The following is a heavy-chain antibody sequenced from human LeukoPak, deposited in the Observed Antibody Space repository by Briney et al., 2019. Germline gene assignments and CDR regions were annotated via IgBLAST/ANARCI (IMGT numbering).Heavy chain of an antibody. V-gene: IGHV3-21*01. J-gene: IGHJ3*02. CDR3: ARGSRRRAFDI. CDR2: ISSSSSYI. CDR1: GFTFSSYS. Sequence: GGSLRLSCAASGFTFSSYSMNWVRQAPGKGLEWVSSISSSSSYIYYADSVKGRFTISRDNAKNSLYLQMNSLRAEDTAVYYCARGSRRRAFDIWGQGTMVTVSS.